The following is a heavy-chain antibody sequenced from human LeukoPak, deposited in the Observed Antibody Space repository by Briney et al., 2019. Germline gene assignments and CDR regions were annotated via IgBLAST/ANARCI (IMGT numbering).Heavy chain of an antibody. CDR3: AREPYRGSYYGGGDY. CDR2: ISSSSSYI. V-gene: IGHV3-21*01. D-gene: IGHD1-26*01. J-gene: IGHJ4*02. CDR1: GFTFSSYS. Sequence: GGSLRLSCAASGFTFSSYSMNWVRQTPGKGLEWVSSISSSSSYIYYADSVKGRFTIPRDNAKNTLYLQMNSLRAEDTAVYYCAREPYRGSYYGGGDYWGQGTLVTVSS.